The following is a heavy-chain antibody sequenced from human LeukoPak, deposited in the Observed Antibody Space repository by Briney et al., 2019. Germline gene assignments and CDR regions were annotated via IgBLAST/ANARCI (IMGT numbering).Heavy chain of an antibody. J-gene: IGHJ3*02. D-gene: IGHD3-9*01. CDR1: GGSISSSSYY. CDR2: IYYSGTT. CDR3: ARDFLAMTGFYDVFDI. Sequence: SETLSLTCTVSGGSISSSSYYWGWIRQPPGKGLEWTGSIYYSGTTYYNPSLRSRITISVDTSKNQFSLKLSSVTAADTAMYYCARDFLAMTGFYDVFDIWGQGTMVTVSS. V-gene: IGHV4-39*07.